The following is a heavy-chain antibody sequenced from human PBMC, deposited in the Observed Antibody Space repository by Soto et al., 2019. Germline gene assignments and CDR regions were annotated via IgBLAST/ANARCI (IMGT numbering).Heavy chain of an antibody. D-gene: IGHD6-13*01. CDR2: IYYSGST. V-gene: IGHV4-59*01. J-gene: IGHJ4*02. CDR3: ARGSSSWGDFDY. CDR1: GGSISSYY. Sequence: SETLSLTCTVSGGSISSYYRSWIRQPPGKGLEWIGYIYYSGSTNYNPSLKSRVTISVDTSKNQFSLKLSSVTAADTAVYYCARGSSSWGDFDYWGQGTLVTVSS.